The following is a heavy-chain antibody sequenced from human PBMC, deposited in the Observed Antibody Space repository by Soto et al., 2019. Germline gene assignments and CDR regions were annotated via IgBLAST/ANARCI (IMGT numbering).Heavy chain of an antibody. CDR3: AKRGDSAGCGIDC. D-gene: IGHD2-15*01. CDR1: GFMFDSYP. Sequence: VQLVVSGGGLVQPGGSLRLSCVGSGFMFDSYPMNWVRQAPGKGLEWVSYINSGSDSIYYAESVKGRVTISRDNARNSRCLQMNSLSDEDTAVYYRAKRGDSAGCGIDCWGQGTLVTVSS. J-gene: IGHJ4*02. V-gene: IGHV3-48*02. CDR2: INSGSDSI.